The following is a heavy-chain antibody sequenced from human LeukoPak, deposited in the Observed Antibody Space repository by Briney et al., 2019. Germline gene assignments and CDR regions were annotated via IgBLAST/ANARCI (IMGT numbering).Heavy chain of an antibody. V-gene: IGHV1-69*05. CDR2: IIPIFGTA. Sequence: GASVKVSCKASGGTFSSYAISWVRQAPGQGLEWMGGIIPIFGTANYAQKFQGRVTITTDESTSTAYMELSSLRSEDTAVYYCAGNIVVAPAAMLASSSSLDYWGQGTLVTVSS. CDR3: AGNIVVAPAAMLASSSSLDY. J-gene: IGHJ4*02. CDR1: GGTFSSYA. D-gene: IGHD2-2*01.